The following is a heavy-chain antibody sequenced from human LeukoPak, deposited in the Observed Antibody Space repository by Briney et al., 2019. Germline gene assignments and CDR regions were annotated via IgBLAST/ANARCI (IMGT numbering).Heavy chain of an antibody. CDR1: GYTFTSYG. CDR3: AREHYGDYVSYFDY. Sequence: ASEKVSCKASGYTFTSYGISWVRQAPGQGLEWMGWISAYNGNTNYAQKLPGRVTMTTDTSTSTAYMEMRSLRSDDTAVYYCAREHYGDYVSYFDYWGQGTLVTVSS. J-gene: IGHJ4*02. CDR2: ISAYNGNT. V-gene: IGHV1-18*01. D-gene: IGHD4-17*01.